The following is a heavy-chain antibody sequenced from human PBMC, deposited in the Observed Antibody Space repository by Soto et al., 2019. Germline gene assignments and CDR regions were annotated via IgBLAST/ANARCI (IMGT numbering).Heavy chain of an antibody. CDR3: ARALCGGDCYSLWFDP. V-gene: IGHV3-30-3*01. CDR2: ISYDGSNK. CDR1: GFTFSSYA. J-gene: IGHJ5*02. Sequence: QVQLVESGGGVVQPGRSLRLSCAASGFTFSSYAMHWVRQAPGKGLEWVAVISYDGSNKYYADSVKGRFTISRDNSKNTLYLQMNSLRAEDTAVYYCARALCGGDCYSLWFDPWGQGTLATVSS. D-gene: IGHD2-21*02.